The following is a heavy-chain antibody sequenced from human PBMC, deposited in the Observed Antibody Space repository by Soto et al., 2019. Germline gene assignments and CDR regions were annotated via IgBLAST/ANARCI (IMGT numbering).Heavy chain of an antibody. Sequence: HVQLVQSGAELKKPGASVKVSCNASGYTFIGYYIHWVRQAPGQGLEWMGRINALSGDRTYAQKFQGRLTMTRETSISTRYLVLRSVRSDDTAVYYSGWDGVGANSLGWFDPWGQGSLITVSS. D-gene: IGHD1-26*01. V-gene: IGHV1-2*06. CDR3: GWDGVGANSLGWFDP. CDR1: GYTFIGYY. CDR2: INALSGDR. J-gene: IGHJ5*02.